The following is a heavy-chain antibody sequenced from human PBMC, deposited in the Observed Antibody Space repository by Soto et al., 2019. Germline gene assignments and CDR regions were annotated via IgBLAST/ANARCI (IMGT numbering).Heavy chain of an antibody. CDR2: ISRDGGTK. CDR1: GFTVSTYG. Sequence: QVQLVESGGGVVQPGRSLRLSCAVSGFTVSTYGMHWVRQAPGKGLEWVAVISRDGGTKYYADSVKGRFTISRDNSRYTMFLEMNRLRGDDMAVYYCAGEVASGYWGQGSLVTVSS. D-gene: IGHD2-21*01. J-gene: IGHJ4*02. V-gene: IGHV3-30*03. CDR3: AGEVASGY.